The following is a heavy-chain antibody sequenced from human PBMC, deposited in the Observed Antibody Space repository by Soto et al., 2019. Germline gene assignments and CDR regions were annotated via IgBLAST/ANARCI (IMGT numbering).Heavy chain of an antibody. J-gene: IGHJ5*02. CDR3: ARGSAAGSPGFDP. CDR2: IYYSGST. Sequence: SETLSLTCTVSGGSISSYYWSWIRQPPGKGLEWIGYIYYSGSTNYNPSLKSRVTISVDTSKNQFSLKLSSVTAADTAVFYCARGSAAGSPGFDPWGQGTLVTVSS. CDR1: GGSISSYY. D-gene: IGHD6-13*01. V-gene: IGHV4-59*01.